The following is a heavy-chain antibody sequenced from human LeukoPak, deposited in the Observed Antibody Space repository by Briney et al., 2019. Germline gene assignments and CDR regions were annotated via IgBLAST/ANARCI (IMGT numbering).Heavy chain of an antibody. CDR3: ARGDSSGWYRY. CDR1: GYTFTSYY. V-gene: IGHV1-46*01. Sequence: DSVKVSCKASGYTFTSYYMHWVRQAPGQGLEWMGIINPSGGSTSYAQKFQGRVTMTRDMSTSTVHMELSSLRSEDTAVYYCARGDSSGWYRYWGQGTLVTVSS. D-gene: IGHD6-19*01. J-gene: IGHJ4*02. CDR2: INPSGGST.